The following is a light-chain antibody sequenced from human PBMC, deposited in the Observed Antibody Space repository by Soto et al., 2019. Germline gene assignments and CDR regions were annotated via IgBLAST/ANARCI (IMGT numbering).Light chain of an antibody. V-gene: IGKV3-11*01. CDR1: QSVSGY. J-gene: IGKJ4*01. CDR3: QHRSNWPPLT. CDR2: DTI. Sequence: EIVLTQSPATLSLSPGERATLSCRASQSVSGYIAWYQQKPGQAPRLLIYDTINTATGVPARFSGSGSGTDFTLTISSLEPEDFAVYYCQHRSNWPPLTFGGATKVDIK.